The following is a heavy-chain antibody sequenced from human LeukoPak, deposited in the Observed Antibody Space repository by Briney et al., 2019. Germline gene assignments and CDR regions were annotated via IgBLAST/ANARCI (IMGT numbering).Heavy chain of an antibody. J-gene: IGHJ5*02. D-gene: IGHD2-15*01. CDR2: IIPIFGTA. CDR3: ARGVHSDYWFDP. Sequence: GASVKVSCKASGGTFSSYAISWVRRAPGQGLEWMGGIIPIFGTANYAQKFQGRVTITTDESTSTAYMELSSLRSEDTAVYYCARGVHSDYWFDPWGQGTLVTVSS. V-gene: IGHV1-69*05. CDR1: GGTFSSYA.